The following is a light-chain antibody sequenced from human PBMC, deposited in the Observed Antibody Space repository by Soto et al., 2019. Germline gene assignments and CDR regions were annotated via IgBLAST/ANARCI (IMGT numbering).Light chain of an antibody. CDR2: AAS. V-gene: IGKV1-39*01. CDR3: QESHST. Sequence: DAQMTQSPSSLSASVGDSVTITCRASQSIGTYLDWYQHKPGKAPQLLIYAASSLQSGVPSRFSGSGSGTDFTLTISRRQTEEFATYYCQESHSTFGQGTKLEIK. CDR1: QSIGTY. J-gene: IGKJ2*01.